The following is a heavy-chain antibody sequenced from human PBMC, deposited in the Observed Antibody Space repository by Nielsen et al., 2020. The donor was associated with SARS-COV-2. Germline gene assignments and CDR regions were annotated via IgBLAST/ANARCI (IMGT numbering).Heavy chain of an antibody. CDR2: MNPNSGNT. D-gene: IGHD3-9*01. Sequence: ASVKVSCKASGYTFTSYDINWVRQATGQGLEWMGWMNPNSGNTIYAQKFQGRVTMTEDTSTDTAYMELSSLRSEDTAVYYCARDAISAHYGMDVWGQGTTVTVSS. V-gene: IGHV1-8*01. CDR1: GYTFTSYD. CDR3: ARDAISAHYGMDV. J-gene: IGHJ6*02.